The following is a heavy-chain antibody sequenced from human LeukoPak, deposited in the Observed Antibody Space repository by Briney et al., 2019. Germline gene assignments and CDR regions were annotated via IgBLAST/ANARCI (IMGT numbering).Heavy chain of an antibody. D-gene: IGHD3-10*01. CDR2: IRSKAYGGTT. CDR1: GFTFGDHA. CDR3: ASSPMVRGVIWYFDY. Sequence: PGRSLRLSCTTSGFTFGDHAMSWVRQAPGKGLEWVCFIRSKAYGGTTEYAASVKGRFIISRDDSKGIAYLQMNSLKTEDTAVYYCASSPMVRGVIWYFDYRGQGTLVTVSS. J-gene: IGHJ4*02. V-gene: IGHV3-49*04.